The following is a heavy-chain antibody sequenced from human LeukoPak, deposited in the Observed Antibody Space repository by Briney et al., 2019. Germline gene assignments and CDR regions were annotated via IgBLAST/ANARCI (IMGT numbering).Heavy chain of an antibody. CDR3: ARGGSYAIDY. CDR2: INHSGST. V-gene: IGHV4-38-2*02. CDR1: GYSISSGYY. Sequence: KPSETLSLTCTVSGYSISSGYYWGWIRQPPGKGLEWIGEINHSGSTNYNPSLKSRVTISVDTAKNQFSLKLSSVTAADTAVYYCARGGSYAIDYWGQGTLVTVSS. D-gene: IGHD1-26*01. J-gene: IGHJ4*02.